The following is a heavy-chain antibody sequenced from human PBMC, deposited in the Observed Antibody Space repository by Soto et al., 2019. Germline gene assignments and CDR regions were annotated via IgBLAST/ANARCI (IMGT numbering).Heavy chain of an antibody. Sequence: ASVKVSCKASGYTFTSYYMHWVRQAPGQGLEWMGIINPSGGSTSYAQKFQGRVTMTRDTSTSTVYMELSSLRSEDTAVYYCASFPPRGYSYGHSDYWGQGTLVTVSS. CDR2: INPSGGST. CDR3: ASFPPRGYSYGHSDY. CDR1: GYTFTSYY. J-gene: IGHJ4*02. D-gene: IGHD5-18*01. V-gene: IGHV1-46*01.